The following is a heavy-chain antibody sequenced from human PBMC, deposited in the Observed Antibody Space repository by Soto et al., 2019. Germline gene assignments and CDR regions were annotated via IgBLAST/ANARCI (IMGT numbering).Heavy chain of an antibody. Sequence: SETLSLTCAVSGYSISSGYYWGWIRQPPGKGLEWIGSIYHSGSTYYNPSLMSRVTISVDTSKNQFSLKLSSVTAADTAVYYCARVGVVTAINWFDPWGQGTLVTVSS. CDR1: GYSISSGYY. V-gene: IGHV4-38-2*01. CDR2: IYHSGST. J-gene: IGHJ5*02. D-gene: IGHD2-21*02. CDR3: ARVGVVTAINWFDP.